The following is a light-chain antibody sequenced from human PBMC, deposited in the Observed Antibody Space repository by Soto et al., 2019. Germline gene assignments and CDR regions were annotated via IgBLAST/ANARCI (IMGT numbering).Light chain of an antibody. CDR1: SSNIGAGFG. Sequence: QAVVTQPPSVSGAPGQRVTISCTGSSSNIGAGFGVHWYQQVPGTAPKLLIYGNTNRPSVVPARFSGSQSGTSASLAITGLHAEDEADYYCQSYDSSLSGVFGGGTKLTVL. V-gene: IGLV1-40*01. CDR2: GNT. J-gene: IGLJ2*01. CDR3: QSYDSSLSGV.